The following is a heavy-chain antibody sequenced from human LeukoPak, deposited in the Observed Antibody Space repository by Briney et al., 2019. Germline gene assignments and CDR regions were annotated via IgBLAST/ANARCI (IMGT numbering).Heavy chain of an antibody. Sequence: ASVKVSCEASGGTFSSYAISWGRQAPGQGLEWMGGIIPILGTANSAQKFRGRVTITTDESTSTAYRELRGLRTDDTAVYYCARGSYSVYEAYYFDYWGQGTLVTVSS. CDR1: GGTFSSYA. J-gene: IGHJ4*02. CDR3: ARGSYSVYEAYYFDY. V-gene: IGHV1-69*05. CDR2: IIPILGTA. D-gene: IGHD5/OR15-5a*01.